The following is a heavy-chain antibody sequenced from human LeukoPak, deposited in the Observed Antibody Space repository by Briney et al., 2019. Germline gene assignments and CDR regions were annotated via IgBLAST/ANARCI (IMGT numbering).Heavy chain of an antibody. CDR1: GFTFNTYA. J-gene: IGHJ6*02. CDR2: ISGSARST. V-gene: IGHV3-23*01. CDR3: AKLPGQWLNLDYYYYDMDV. D-gene: IGHD6-19*01. Sequence: PGESLRLSCAASGFTFNTYAMSWVRQAPGKGLEWVSAISGSARSTYYADSVKGRFTISRDNAKNTLYLQTNSLRAEDTAVYYCAKLPGQWLNLDYYYYDMDVWGQGTTVTVSS.